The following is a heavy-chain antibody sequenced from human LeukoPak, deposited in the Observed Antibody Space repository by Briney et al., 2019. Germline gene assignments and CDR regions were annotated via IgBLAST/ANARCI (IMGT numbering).Heavy chain of an antibody. CDR3: ARARGSCSGSSCYSDY. J-gene: IGHJ4*02. Sequence: NPGGSLRLSCAASGFSFNAYTIKWVRQAPGKGLEWASFISSSSDYIYYADSVKGRFTISRDNAKNSLSLQMNSLRAEDTAVYYCARARGSCSGSSCYSDYWGQGTLVTVSS. CDR1: GFSFNAYT. V-gene: IGHV3-21*01. D-gene: IGHD2-15*01. CDR2: ISSSSDYI.